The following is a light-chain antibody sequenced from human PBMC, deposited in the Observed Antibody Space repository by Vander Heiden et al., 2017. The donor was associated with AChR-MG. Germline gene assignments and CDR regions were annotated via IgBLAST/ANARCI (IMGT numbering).Light chain of an antibody. CDR2: GAS. CDR1: QTVTSNY. Sequence: EIVLTQSPGTLSLSPGERATLSCRASQTVTSNYLAWYQQRPGQAPRLLIYGASSRATDIPDRFSGGGSGTDFTLTISRLEPEDFAVYFCQQDSTSPRTFGQGTKVEIK. CDR3: QQDSTSPRT. V-gene: IGKV3-20*01. J-gene: IGKJ1*01.